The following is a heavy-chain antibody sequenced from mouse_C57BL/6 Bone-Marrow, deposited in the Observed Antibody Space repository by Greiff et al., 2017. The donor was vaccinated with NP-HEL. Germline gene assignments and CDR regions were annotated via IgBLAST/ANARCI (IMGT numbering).Heavy chain of an antibody. CDR3: AREGGLRRRTYAMDY. CDR2: INYDGSST. Sequence: EVQGVESEGGLVQPGSSMKLSCTASGFTFSDYYMAWVRQVPEKGLEWVANINYDGSSTYYLDSLNRRFIISRDNAKNSLYLQMSSLKSEDTATYYCAREGGLRRRTYAMDYWGQGTSVTVSS. D-gene: IGHD2-4*01. CDR1: GFTFSDYY. V-gene: IGHV5-16*01. J-gene: IGHJ4*01.